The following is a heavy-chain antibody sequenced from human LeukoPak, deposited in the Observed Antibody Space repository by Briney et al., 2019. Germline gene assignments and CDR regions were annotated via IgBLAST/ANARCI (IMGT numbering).Heavy chain of an antibody. CDR1: GGSISSSSYY. J-gene: IGHJ3*02. CDR3: ARGGDFWSGYHDAFDI. V-gene: IGHV4-39*07. Sequence: SETLSLTCTVSGGSISSSSYYWGWIRQPPGKGLEWIGSFYYSGSTYYNPSLKSRVTISVDTSKNQFSLILTSLTAADTAVYYCARGGDFWSGYHDAFDIWGQGTMVTVSS. D-gene: IGHD3-3*01. CDR2: FYYSGST.